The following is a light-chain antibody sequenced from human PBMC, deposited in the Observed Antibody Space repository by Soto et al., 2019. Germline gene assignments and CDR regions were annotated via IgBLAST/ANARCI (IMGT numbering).Light chain of an antibody. J-gene: IGKJ1*01. CDR2: DAS. V-gene: IGKV1-5*01. Sequence: DIQMTQAPSTLSASVGDRVTITCRASQTISTRLAWYQQKPGKAPKLLIYDASTLESGVPSRFSGSGSETEFTLTISNLPPADFASYYCQQYTRTVGQATKVDSK. CDR1: QTISTR. CDR3: QQYTRT.